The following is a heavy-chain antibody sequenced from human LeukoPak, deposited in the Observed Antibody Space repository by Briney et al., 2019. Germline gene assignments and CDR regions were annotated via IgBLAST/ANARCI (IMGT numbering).Heavy chain of an antibody. CDR3: ARQYSLSYCSGGTCWFDS. J-gene: IGHJ5*01. D-gene: IGHD2-15*01. CDR2: LYYSGRT. V-gene: IGHV4-39*01. Sequence: SETLSLTCTASGGSISSRSYYWGWIRQPPGKGLEWIGSLYYSGRTYYSPSLKSRVTMSVDTSKNQFSLKLSSVTAADTAVYYCARQYSLSYCSGGTCWFDSWGQGTLVTVSS. CDR1: GGSISSRSYY.